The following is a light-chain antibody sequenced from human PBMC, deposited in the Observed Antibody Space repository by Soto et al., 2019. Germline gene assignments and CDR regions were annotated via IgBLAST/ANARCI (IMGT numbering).Light chain of an antibody. CDR2: DAS. J-gene: IGKJ4*01. CDR1: QSVSSK. Sequence: ETVLTQSPSTLSVSKGERATLSCRASQSVSSKLAWYQQKPGQAPRLLIYDASNRATGIPARFSGSGSGTDFTLTVSILEPEDFAVYCCQQRRTRLLTFCGGTKVAIK. CDR3: QQRRTRLLT. V-gene: IGKV3-11*01.